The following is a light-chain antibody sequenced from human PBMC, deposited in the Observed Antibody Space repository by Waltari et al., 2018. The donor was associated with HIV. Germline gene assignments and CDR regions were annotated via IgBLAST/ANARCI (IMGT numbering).Light chain of an antibody. CDR1: SSNIGSNY. V-gene: IGLV1-47*01. CDR3: AAWDDSLSGVV. CDR2: RNN. J-gene: IGLJ2*01. Sequence: QSVLTQPPSASGTPGQRVTISCSGSSSNIGSNYVYWYQQLPGTAPKLLIYRNNQRPAGGPDRFSRSKSGTSASLAISGLRAEDEADYYCAAWDDSLSGVVFGGGTKLTVL.